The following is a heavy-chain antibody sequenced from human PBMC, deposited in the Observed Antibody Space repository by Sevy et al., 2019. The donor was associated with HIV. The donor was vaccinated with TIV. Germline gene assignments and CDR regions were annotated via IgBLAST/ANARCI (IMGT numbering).Heavy chain of an antibody. CDR2: ISGSGDKT. D-gene: IGHD1-1*01. V-gene: IGHV3-23*01. CDR3: AKAGGINWFYYYYGMDV. J-gene: IGHJ6*02. Sequence: GGSLRLSCAVSGVTFSDYAMSWVRQAPGKGLEWVSFISGSGDKTYYADSVRGRFTMSRDNSKNTLHLQMNSLRAEDTAVYYCAKAGGINWFYYYYGMDVWGQGTMVTVSS. CDR1: GVTFSDYA.